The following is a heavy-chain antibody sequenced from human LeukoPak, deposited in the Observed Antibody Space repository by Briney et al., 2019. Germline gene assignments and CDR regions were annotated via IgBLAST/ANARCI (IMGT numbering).Heavy chain of an antibody. CDR2: ISGSGGST. V-gene: IGHV3-23*01. D-gene: IGHD1-26*01. Sequence: SGGSLRLSCAASGFTFNNYAMIWVRQAPGKRLEWVSVISGSGGSTYYADSVKGRFTISRGNSKNTLYLQMNSLRAEDTAVYYCAKGRGAPYFFDYWGQGTLVTVSS. CDR1: GFTFNNYA. CDR3: AKGRGAPYFFDY. J-gene: IGHJ4*02.